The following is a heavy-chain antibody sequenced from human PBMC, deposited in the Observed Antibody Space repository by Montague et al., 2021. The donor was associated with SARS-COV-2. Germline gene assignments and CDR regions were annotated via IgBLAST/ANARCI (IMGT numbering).Heavy chain of an antibody. V-gene: IGHV2-70*01. D-gene: IGHD6-19*01. CDR3: ARICLQAGLAVVANFHY. CDR2: IDWDDDT. Sequence: PALVKPTQTLTLTCTFSGFSLSTSGMCMSWIRQPPGKALEWLALIDWDDDTYYSTSLKTRLTISKDTSKNQVVLTMTDMAPVDTATYYCARICLQAGLAVVANFHYWGQGTLVTVSS. J-gene: IGHJ4*02. CDR1: GFSLSTSGMC.